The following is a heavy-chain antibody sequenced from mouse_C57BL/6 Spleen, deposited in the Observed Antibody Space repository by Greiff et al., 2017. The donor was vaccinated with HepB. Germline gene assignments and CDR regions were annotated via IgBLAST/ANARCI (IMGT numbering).Heavy chain of an antibody. V-gene: IGHV5-4*01. D-gene: IGHD1-1*01. CDR1: GFTFSSYA. Sequence: EVKLQESGGGLVKPGGSLKLSCAASGFTFSSYAMSWVRQTPEKRLEWVATISDGGSYTYYPDNVKGRFTISRDNAKNNLYLQMSHLKSEDTAMYYCARDYYGSSYVFDYWGQGTTLTVSS. J-gene: IGHJ2*01. CDR3: ARDYYGSSYVFDY. CDR2: ISDGGSYT.